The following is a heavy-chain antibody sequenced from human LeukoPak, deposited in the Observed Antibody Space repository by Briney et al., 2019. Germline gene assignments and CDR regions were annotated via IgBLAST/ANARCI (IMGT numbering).Heavy chain of an antibody. D-gene: IGHD1/OR15-1a*01. CDR1: GFTFSSYA. CDR3: AKVPGEHGVLDY. Sequence: GSLGLSCAASGFTFSSYAMSWVRQAPGKGLEWVSAISGSGGSTYYADSVKGRFTISRDNSKNTLYLQMNSLRAEDTAVYYCAKVPGEHGVLDYWGRGTLVTVSS. V-gene: IGHV3-23*01. J-gene: IGHJ4*02. CDR2: ISGSGGST.